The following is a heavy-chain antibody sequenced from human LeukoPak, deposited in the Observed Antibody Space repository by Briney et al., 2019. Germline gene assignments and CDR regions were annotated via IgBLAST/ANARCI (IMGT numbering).Heavy chain of an antibody. CDR3: TTDTGSPKPYYFDY. D-gene: IGHD1-26*01. Sequence: GGPLRPSCAASGFKFSNTWMSWVRQAPGKGLEWVGRIKSNDGGTTEYAAPVKGRFTISRDDSQNTLYLQINNLKTEDTAVYYCTTDTGSPKPYYFDYWGQGALVTVSS. V-gene: IGHV3-15*05. CDR1: GFKFSNTW. CDR2: IKSNDGGTT. J-gene: IGHJ4*02.